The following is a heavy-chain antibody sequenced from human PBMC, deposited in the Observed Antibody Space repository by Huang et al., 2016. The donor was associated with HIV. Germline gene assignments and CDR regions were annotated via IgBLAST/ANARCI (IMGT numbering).Heavy chain of an antibody. D-gene: IGHD5-18*01. CDR1: GGSISSHY. J-gene: IGHJ3*02. CDR3: ESNTALVTGGAFDI. CDR2: IYYSGST. V-gene: IGHV4-59*11. Sequence: QVQLQESGPGLVKPSETLSLTCTVSGGSISSHYWSWIRQPPGKGLEWIGSIYYSGSTNYNPSLKSRVTISVDTSKNQFSLKLSSVTAADTAVYYCESNTALVTGGAFDIWGQGTMVTVSS.